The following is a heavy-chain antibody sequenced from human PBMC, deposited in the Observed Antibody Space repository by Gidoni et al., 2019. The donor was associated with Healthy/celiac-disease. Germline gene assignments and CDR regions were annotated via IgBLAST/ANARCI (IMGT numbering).Heavy chain of an antibody. CDR2: IRSKAYGGTT. Sequence: EVQLVELGGGLVKPGRSLRLSCTASVFAFGDYAMSWFRQAPGKGLGWVGFIRSKAYGGTTEYAASVKGRFTISRDDSKSIAYLQMNSLKTEDTAVYYCTRAFWSGYYYYYYGMDVWGQGTTVTVSS. CDR1: VFAFGDYA. J-gene: IGHJ6*02. V-gene: IGHV3-49*05. D-gene: IGHD3-3*01. CDR3: TRAFWSGYYYYYYGMDV.